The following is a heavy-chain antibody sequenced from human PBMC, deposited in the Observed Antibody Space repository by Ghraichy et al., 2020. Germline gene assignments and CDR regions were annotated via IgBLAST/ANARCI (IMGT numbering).Heavy chain of an antibody. CDR3: ANIIAAAGTEYFQH. CDR2: IQYDGNNK. Sequence: SCAASGFTFSSYGMHWVRQAPGKGLEWVTFIQYDGNNKYYADSVKGRFTISRDNSKNTLYLQMNSLRAEDTAVYYCANIIAAAGTEYFQHWGQGTLVTVSS. CDR1: GFTFSSYG. D-gene: IGHD6-13*01. J-gene: IGHJ1*01. V-gene: IGHV3-30*02.